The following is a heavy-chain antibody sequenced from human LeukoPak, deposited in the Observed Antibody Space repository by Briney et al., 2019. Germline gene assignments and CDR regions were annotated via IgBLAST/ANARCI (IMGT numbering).Heavy chain of an antibody. D-gene: IGHD1-26*01. Sequence: SETLSLTCTVSGGSINSYYWSWIRQPAGQGLEWIGRIYTSGSTNYNPSLKRRVTMSVDTSKNEFSLNLSSVTAADTAVYYCARGRSLTNWFDPWGQGTLVTVSS. CDR1: GGSINSYY. J-gene: IGHJ5*02. V-gene: IGHV4-4*07. CDR2: IYTSGST. CDR3: ARGRSLTNWFDP.